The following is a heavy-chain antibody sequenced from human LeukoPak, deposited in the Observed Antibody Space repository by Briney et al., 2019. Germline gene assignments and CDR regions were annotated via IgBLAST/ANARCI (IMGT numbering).Heavy chain of an antibody. V-gene: IGHV3-30*03. CDR1: GFTFSSYG. D-gene: IGHD1-7*01. Sequence: GGSLRLSCAASGFTFSSYGMHWVRQAPGKGLEWVAVISYDGSNKYYADSVKGRFTISRDNSKNTLYLQMNSLRAEDTAVYYCARENWNYGDAFDIWGQGTMVTVSS. CDR2: ISYDGSNK. CDR3: ARENWNYGDAFDI. J-gene: IGHJ3*02.